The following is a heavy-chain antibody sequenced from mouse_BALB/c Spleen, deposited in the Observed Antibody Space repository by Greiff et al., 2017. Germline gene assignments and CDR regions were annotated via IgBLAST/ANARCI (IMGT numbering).Heavy chain of an antibody. V-gene: IGHV2-6-7*01. Sequence: VQLQESGPGLVAPSQSLSITCTVSGFSLTGYGVNWVRQPPGKGLEWLGMIWGDGSTDYNSALKSRLSISKDNSKSQVFLKMNSLQTDDTARYYCARNGGYDAMDYWGQGTSVTVSA. CDR3: ARNGGYDAMDY. CDR2: IWGDGST. CDR1: GFSLTGYG. J-gene: IGHJ4*01.